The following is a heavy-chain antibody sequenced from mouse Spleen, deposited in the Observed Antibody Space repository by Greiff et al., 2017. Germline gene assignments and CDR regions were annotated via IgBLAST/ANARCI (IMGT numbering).Heavy chain of an antibody. CDR3: ARGGSRAWFAY. V-gene: IGHV3-1*01. CDR1: GYSITSGYD. J-gene: IGHJ3*01. Sequence: EVKLQESGPGMVKPSQSLSLTCTVTGYSITSGYDWHWIRHFPGNKLEWMGYISYSGSTNYNPSLKSRISITHDTSKNHFFLKLNSVTTEDTATYYCARGGSRAWFAYWGQGTLVTVSA. CDR2: ISYSGST.